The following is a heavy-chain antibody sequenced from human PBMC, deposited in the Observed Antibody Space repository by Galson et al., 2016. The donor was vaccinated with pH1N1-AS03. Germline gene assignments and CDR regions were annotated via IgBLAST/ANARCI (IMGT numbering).Heavy chain of an antibody. CDR3: ARIVVVTPSYWYFDL. CDR2: VYDSGSI. D-gene: IGHD2-21*02. Sequence: SYYWSLIRQPPGMGLEWIGYVYDSGSINYNPPLKSRVTISVDTSKNQFSPKLSSVTAADTAVYYCARIVVVTPSYWYFDLWGRGTLFTVSS. CDR1: SYY. V-gene: IGHV4-59*08. J-gene: IGHJ2*01.